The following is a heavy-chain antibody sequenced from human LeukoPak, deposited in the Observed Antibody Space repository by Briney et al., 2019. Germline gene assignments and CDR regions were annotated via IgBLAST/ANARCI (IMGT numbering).Heavy chain of an antibody. CDR3: ARPLASYDYVWGSYRYARGAFDI. J-gene: IGHJ3*02. CDR2: INHSGST. Sequence: SETLSLTCAVYGGSFSGYYWSWIRQPPGKGLEWIGEINHSGSTNYNPSLKNRVTISVDTSKNQFSLKLSSVTAADTAVYYCARPLASYDYVWGSYRYARGAFDIWGQGTMVTVSS. V-gene: IGHV4-34*01. CDR1: GGSFSGYY. D-gene: IGHD3-16*02.